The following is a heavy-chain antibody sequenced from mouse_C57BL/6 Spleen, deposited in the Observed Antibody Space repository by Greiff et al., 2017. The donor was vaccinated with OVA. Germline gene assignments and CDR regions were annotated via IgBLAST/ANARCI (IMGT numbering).Heavy chain of an antibody. D-gene: IGHD4-1*01. CDR3: TRGDWDGGFAY. CDR1: GFTFSSYA. V-gene: IGHV5-9-1*02. CDR2: ISSGGDCI. J-gene: IGHJ3*01. Sequence: EVMLVESGEGLVKPGGSLKLSCAASGFTFSSYAMSWVRQTPEKRLEWVAYISSGGDCIYYADTVKGRFTISRDNARNTLYLQMSSLKSEDTAMYYCTRGDWDGGFAYWGQGTLVTVSA.